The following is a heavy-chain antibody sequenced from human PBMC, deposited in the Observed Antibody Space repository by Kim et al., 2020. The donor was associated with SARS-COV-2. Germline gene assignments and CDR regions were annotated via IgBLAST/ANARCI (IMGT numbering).Heavy chain of an antibody. CDR3: ANGEVYSSSSGDWFDP. D-gene: IGHD6-13*01. V-gene: IGHV4-39*01. Sequence: SLKVRVTISVDTSKNQFSLKLSSVTAADTAVYYCANGEVYSSSSGDWFDPWGQGTLVTVSS. J-gene: IGHJ5*02.